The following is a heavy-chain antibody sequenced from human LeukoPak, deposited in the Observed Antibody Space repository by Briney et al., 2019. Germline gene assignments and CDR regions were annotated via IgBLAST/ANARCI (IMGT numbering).Heavy chain of an antibody. J-gene: IGHJ4*02. CDR2: MWSDGDNR. CDR3: VRDRCSGGSCRLFDY. Sequence: GRSLRLSCAASGFTFGTYAMHWVCQAPGKGLEWVAVMWSDGDNRYYADSVKGRFTISRDNSKNTLYLEMNSLRAEDTAVYYCVRDRCSGGSCRLFDYWGQGALVTVSS. D-gene: IGHD2-15*01. CDR1: GFTFGTYA. V-gene: IGHV3-33*01.